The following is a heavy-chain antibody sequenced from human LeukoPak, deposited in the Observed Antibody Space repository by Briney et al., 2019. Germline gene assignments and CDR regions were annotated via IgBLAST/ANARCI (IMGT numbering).Heavy chain of an antibody. CDR3: TTYYDSGPSKD. Sequence: GGSLRLSCAASGFTFSSYWMTWVRQAPGKGLEWVANIKKDGSDQYYGDSVKGRFTISRDNTKNSLFLQMNSLRAEDTAMYYCTTYYDSGPSKDWGRGTLVTVSS. J-gene: IGHJ4*02. D-gene: IGHD3-22*01. V-gene: IGHV3-7*05. CDR2: IKKDGSDQ. CDR1: GFTFSSYW.